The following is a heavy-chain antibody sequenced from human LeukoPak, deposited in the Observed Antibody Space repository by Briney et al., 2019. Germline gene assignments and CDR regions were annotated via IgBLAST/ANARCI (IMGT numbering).Heavy chain of an antibody. D-gene: IGHD4-17*01. V-gene: IGHV3-53*01. CDR1: GFTVSRSY. CDR2: IYSGGST. CDR3: ARADYAYFDY. Sequence: GESLKISCTVSGFTVSRSYMTWVRQAPGKGLEWVSVIYSGGSTHYADSVKGRFTISRDNSKNTLYLQMNSLRAEDTAVYYCARADYAYFDYWGQGTLVTVSS. J-gene: IGHJ4*02.